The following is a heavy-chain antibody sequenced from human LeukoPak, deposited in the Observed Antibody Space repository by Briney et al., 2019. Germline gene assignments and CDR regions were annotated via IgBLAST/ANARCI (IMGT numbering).Heavy chain of an antibody. J-gene: IGHJ4*02. Sequence: KPSETLSLTCIVYGMSLTDFQWGWIRQSPGKGLEWIGEINASGRTNHNPSLKTSVFISRDTSKRQFSLNLTPVTAADTALYYCARGDWGGYFDYWGQGIQVTVSS. CDR1: GMSLTDFQ. CDR2: INASGRT. D-gene: IGHD3-16*01. CDR3: ARGDWGGYFDY. V-gene: IGHV4-34*01.